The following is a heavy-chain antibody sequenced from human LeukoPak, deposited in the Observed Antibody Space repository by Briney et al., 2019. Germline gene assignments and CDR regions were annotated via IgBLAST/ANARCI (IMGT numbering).Heavy chain of an antibody. V-gene: IGHV4-61*09. CDR2: IYPSGIT. CDR1: GGSISSDSYY. J-gene: IGHJ4*02. Sequence: SQTLSLTCTVSGGSISSDSYYWSWIRQPAGKGLEWIGHIYPSGITNYNPSLKSRVTISLDTSKNQFSLRLSSVTAADTAVYYCARNGQPAAIDYWGQGTLVTVSS. CDR3: ARNGQPAAIDY. D-gene: IGHD2-2*01.